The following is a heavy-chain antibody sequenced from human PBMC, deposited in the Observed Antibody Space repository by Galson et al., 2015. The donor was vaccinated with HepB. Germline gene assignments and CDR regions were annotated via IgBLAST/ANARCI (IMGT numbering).Heavy chain of an antibody. J-gene: IGHJ4*02. CDR2: IIPIFGTA. CDR3: ARPAGRWLQDWAWYFDY. D-gene: IGHD5-24*01. V-gene: IGHV1-69*13. CDR1: GGTFSSYA. Sequence: SVKVSCKASGGTFSSYAISWVRQAPGQGLEWMGGIIPIFGTANYAQKFQGRVTITADESTSTAYMELSSLRSEDTAVYYCARPAGRWLQDWAWYFDYWGQGTLVTVSS.